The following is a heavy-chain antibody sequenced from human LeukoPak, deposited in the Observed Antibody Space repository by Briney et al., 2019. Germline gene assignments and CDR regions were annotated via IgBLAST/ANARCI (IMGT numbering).Heavy chain of an antibody. Sequence: PSETLSLACTVSGGSISSHYWSWIRQPPGKGLEWIGYIYHSGSTNYNPSLKSRVTISVDTSKNQFSLKLSSVTAADTAVYYCARAYSSSWNDYWGQGTLVTVSS. CDR3: ARAYSSSWNDY. D-gene: IGHD6-13*01. V-gene: IGHV4-59*11. CDR1: GGSISSHY. J-gene: IGHJ4*02. CDR2: IYHSGST.